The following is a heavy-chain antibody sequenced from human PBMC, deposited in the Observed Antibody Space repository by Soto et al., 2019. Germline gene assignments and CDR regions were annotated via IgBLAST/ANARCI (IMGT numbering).Heavy chain of an antibody. Sequence: GGSLRLSCAASGFTFSSYGIHWVRQAPGKGLQWVAVISNDGSNKYYADSVKGRFTISRDNSKNTLYLLMNSLRAEDTAVYYCASPSEVIVGAPPPSFDYWDQATLVTRSS. CDR2: ISNDGSNK. CDR1: GFTFSSYG. V-gene: IGHV3-30*03. D-gene: IGHD1-26*01. CDR3: ASPSEVIVGAPPPSFDY. J-gene: IGHJ4*02.